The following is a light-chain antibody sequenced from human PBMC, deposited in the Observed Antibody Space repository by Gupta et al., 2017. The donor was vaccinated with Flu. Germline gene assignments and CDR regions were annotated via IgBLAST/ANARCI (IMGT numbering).Light chain of an antibody. CDR2: WAS. J-gene: IGKJ1*01. Sequence: SLGERATINCKSSQNVLYISNNKSYLAWHQQKPGQPPKLLIYWASTRESGVTDRFSGRGSGTDFTLTISILQAEDVAVYYCQQYYSTPWTFGQGTSVEIK. CDR1: QNVLYISNNKSY. CDR3: QQYYSTPWT. V-gene: IGKV4-1*01.